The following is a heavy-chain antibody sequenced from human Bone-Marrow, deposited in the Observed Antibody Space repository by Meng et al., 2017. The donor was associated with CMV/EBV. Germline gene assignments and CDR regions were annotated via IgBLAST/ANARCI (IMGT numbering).Heavy chain of an antibody. CDR3: ARVWVGWGGAYYYYGMDV. Sequence: ASVKVSCKASGYTFTSYDINWVRQATGQGLEWMGWMNPNSGNTGYAQKFQGRVTTTRNTSISTAYMELSSLRSEDTAVYYCARVWVGWGGAYYYYGMDVWGQGTTVTVSS. D-gene: IGHD1-26*01. V-gene: IGHV1-8*01. CDR1: GYTFTSYD. CDR2: MNPNSGNT. J-gene: IGHJ6*02.